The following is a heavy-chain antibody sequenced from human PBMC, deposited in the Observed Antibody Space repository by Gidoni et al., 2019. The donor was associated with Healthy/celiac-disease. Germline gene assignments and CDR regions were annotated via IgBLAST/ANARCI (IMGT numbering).Heavy chain of an antibody. CDR1: GFTFSSYR. Sequence: EVQLVESGGGLVQPGGSLRLSCAASGFTFSSYRMNWVRQAPGKGLEWVSYISSSSSTIYYADSVKGRFTISRDNAKNSLYLQMNSLRAEDTAVYYCASAYDFWSGYYTALTFDYWGQGTLVTVSS. CDR2: ISSSSSTI. V-gene: IGHV3-48*01. CDR3: ASAYDFWSGYYTALTFDY. D-gene: IGHD3-3*01. J-gene: IGHJ4*02.